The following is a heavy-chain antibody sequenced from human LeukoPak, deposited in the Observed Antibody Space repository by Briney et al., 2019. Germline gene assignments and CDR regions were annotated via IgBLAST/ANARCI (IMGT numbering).Heavy chain of an antibody. V-gene: IGHV4-39*07. J-gene: IGHJ3*02. Sequence: PSETLSLTCTVSGGSISTSNYYWGWTRQPPGKGLEWIGNIFYSGSTYYNPSLKSRVTISVDTSKNQFSLKLSSVTAADTAVYYCARDYYGSGSYYDAFDIWGQGTMVTVSS. D-gene: IGHD3-10*01. CDR1: GGSISTSNYY. CDR3: ARDYYGSGSYYDAFDI. CDR2: IFYSGST.